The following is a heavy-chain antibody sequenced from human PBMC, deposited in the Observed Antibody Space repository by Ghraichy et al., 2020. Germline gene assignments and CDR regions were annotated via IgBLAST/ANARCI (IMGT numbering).Heavy chain of an antibody. CDR3: AREVRDYSSSPSYYYHYMDV. Sequence: GGSLRLSCAASGFILSDYYMSWIRQAPGKGLEWVSSISSSGIITYYTDSVKGRFTISRDNAKNSLYLQMNSLRAEDTAVYYCAREVRDYSSSPSYYYHYMDVWGKGATVTVSS. V-gene: IGHV3-11*01. CDR1: GFILSDYY. CDR2: ISSSGIIT. J-gene: IGHJ6*03. D-gene: IGHD6-19*01.